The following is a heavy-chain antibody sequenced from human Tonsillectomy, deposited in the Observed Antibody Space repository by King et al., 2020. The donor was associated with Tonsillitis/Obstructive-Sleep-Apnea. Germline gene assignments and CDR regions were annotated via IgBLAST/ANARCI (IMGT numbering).Heavy chain of an antibody. Sequence: VQLVESGAEVKKPGSSVKVSCTASGGTFSSYAISWVRQAPGQGLEWMGGIIPIFGTANYAQKFQGRVTITADESTSTAYMELSSLRSEDTAVYYCARDLCGGDCYFGWFDPWGQGTLVTVSS. V-gene: IGHV1-69*01. CDR1: GGTFSSYA. CDR3: ARDLCGGDCYFGWFDP. D-gene: IGHD2-21*01. CDR2: IIPIFGTA. J-gene: IGHJ5*02.